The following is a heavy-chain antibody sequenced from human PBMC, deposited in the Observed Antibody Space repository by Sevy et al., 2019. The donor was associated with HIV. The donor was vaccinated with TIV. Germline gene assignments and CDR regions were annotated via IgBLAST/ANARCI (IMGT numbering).Heavy chain of an antibody. D-gene: IGHD3-3*01. J-gene: IGHJ4*02. CDR1: GGSISSGGYY. CDR2: IYYSGST. V-gene: IGHV4-31*03. CDR3: ARQALRFLEPDY. Sequence: SETLSLTCTVSGGSISSGGYYWSWIRQHPGKGLEWIGYIYYSGSTYYNPSLKSRVTISVDASKNQFSLKLSSVTAADTAVYYCARQALRFLEPDYWGQGTLVTVSS.